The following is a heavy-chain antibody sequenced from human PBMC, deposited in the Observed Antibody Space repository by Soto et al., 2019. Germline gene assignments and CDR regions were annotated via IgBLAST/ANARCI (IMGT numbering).Heavy chain of an antibody. CDR1: GGSISSSSYY. Sequence: ASETLSLTCTVSGGSISSSSYYWGWIRQPPGKGLEWIGSIYYSGSTYYNPSLKSRVTISVDTSKNQFSLKLSSVTAADTAVYYCARQNRDIVLIVYAIDWFDPWGQGTLVTVSS. D-gene: IGHD2-8*01. V-gene: IGHV4-39*01. CDR2: IYYSGST. CDR3: ARQNRDIVLIVYAIDWFDP. J-gene: IGHJ5*02.